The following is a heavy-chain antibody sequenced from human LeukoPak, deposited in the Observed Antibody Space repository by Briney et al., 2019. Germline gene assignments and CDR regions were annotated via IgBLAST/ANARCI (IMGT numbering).Heavy chain of an antibody. CDR3: AMGRQLGK. Sequence: PGGSLRLSCAASRVILPVYWIGCVRQAPGKGLEWVANIKEDGSEKYYLESVKGRFAVSRDNAKNSLYLQMDSLRAEDSAVYFCAMGRQLGKWGQGTLVTVSS. D-gene: IGHD6-13*01. CDR2: IKEDGSEK. J-gene: IGHJ4*02. CDR1: RVILPVYW. V-gene: IGHV3-7*01.